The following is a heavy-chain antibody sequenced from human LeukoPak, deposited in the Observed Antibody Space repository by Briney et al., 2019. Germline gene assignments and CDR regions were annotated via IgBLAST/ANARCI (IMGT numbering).Heavy chain of an antibody. Sequence: PGGTLRLSCAASGFTFSSYAMSWVRQAPGKGLEWVSAISGSGGSTYYADSVKGRFTISRDNSKNTLYLQMNSLRAEDTAVYYCAKAGIWFGELFGLFDYWGQGTLVTVSS. J-gene: IGHJ4*02. CDR2: ISGSGGST. CDR3: AKAGIWFGELFGLFDY. D-gene: IGHD3-10*01. V-gene: IGHV3-23*01. CDR1: GFTFSSYA.